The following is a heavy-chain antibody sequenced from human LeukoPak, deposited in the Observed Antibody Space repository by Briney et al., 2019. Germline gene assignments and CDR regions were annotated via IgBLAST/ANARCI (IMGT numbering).Heavy chain of an antibody. CDR1: GYTFTSYG. Sequence: ASVKVSFKASGYTFTSYGISWVRQAPGQGLEWMGWISAYNGNTNYAQKLQGRVTMTTDTSTSTAYMELRSLRSDDTAVYYCAGVSSPITMVRKYYMDVWGKGTTVTISS. CDR2: ISAYNGNT. D-gene: IGHD3-10*01. V-gene: IGHV1-18*01. CDR3: AGVSSPITMVRKYYMDV. J-gene: IGHJ6*03.